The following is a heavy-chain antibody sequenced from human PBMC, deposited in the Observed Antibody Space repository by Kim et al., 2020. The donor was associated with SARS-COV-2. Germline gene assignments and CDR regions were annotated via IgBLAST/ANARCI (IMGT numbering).Heavy chain of an antibody. Sequence: NPSLKSRVTLSVDTSKNQFSLKLSSVTAADTAVDYWARDGGGSGGYPFDDWGQGTLVTVSS. D-gene: IGHD3-10*01. CDR3: ARDGGGSGGYPFDD. V-gene: IGHV4-30-2*04. J-gene: IGHJ4*02.